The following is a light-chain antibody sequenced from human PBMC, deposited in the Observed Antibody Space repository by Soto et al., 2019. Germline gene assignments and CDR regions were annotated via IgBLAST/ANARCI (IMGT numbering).Light chain of an antibody. V-gene: IGKV1-39*01. CDR3: QQTHSTPLT. J-gene: IGKJ4*01. Sequence: DIQMTQSPSSLSAFVGDRVTITCRASQSISNSLNWYQQKPGKAPRLLISNISSLQSGVPSRFTGSGSGTAFTLTISSLQPEDFATYDCQQTHSTPLTFGGGTKVEV. CDR2: NIS. CDR1: QSISNS.